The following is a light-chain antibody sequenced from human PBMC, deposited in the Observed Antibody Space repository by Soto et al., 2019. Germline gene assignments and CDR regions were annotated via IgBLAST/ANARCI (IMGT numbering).Light chain of an antibody. Sequence: QAVVTQPPSVSGAPGQRVTISCTGRSSNIGAGYDVHWYQQHPGTAPKLLIYGNSNRPSGVPDRFSGSKSGTSASLAITGLQAEDEADYYCQSYDSSLSGWVFGGGTKLTGL. J-gene: IGLJ3*02. CDR1: SSNIGAGYD. CDR2: GNS. V-gene: IGLV1-40*01. CDR3: QSYDSSLSGWV.